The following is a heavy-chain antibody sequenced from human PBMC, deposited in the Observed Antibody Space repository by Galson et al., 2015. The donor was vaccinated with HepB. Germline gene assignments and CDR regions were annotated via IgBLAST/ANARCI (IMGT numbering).Heavy chain of an antibody. Sequence: LRLSCAASGFTFSSYGMHWVRQAPGKGLEWVAVISYDGSNKYYADSVKGRFTISRDNSKNTLYLQMNSLRAEDTAVYYCAKGLRWELLGVYGYFDYWGQGTLVTVSS. CDR3: AKGLRWELLGVYGYFDY. J-gene: IGHJ4*02. CDR2: ISYDGSNK. D-gene: IGHD1-26*01. CDR1: GFTFSSYG. V-gene: IGHV3-30*18.